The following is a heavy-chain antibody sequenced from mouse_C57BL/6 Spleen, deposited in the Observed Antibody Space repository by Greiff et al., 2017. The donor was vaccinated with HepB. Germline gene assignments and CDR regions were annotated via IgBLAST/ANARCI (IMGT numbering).Heavy chain of an antibody. CDR3: ARGEGAFYAMDY. J-gene: IGHJ4*01. CDR2: INPSSGYT. CDR1: GYTFTSYT. V-gene: IGHV1-4*01. Sequence: LQQSGAELARPGASVKMSCKASGYTFTSYTMHWVKQRPGQGLEWIGYINPSSGYTKYNQKFKDKATLTADKSSSTAYMQLSSLTSEDSAVYYCARGEGAFYAMDYWGQGTSVTVSS.